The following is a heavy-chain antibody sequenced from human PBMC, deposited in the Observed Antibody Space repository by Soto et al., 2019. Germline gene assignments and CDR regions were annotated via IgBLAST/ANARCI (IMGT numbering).Heavy chain of an antibody. CDR1: GFTFSSYA. CDR2: ISGSGGST. CDR3: ANLHLKLSPTPY. J-gene: IGHJ4*02. Sequence: EVQLLESGGGLVQPGGSLRLSCAASGFTFSSYAMSWVRQAPGKGLEWVSAISGSGGSTYYADSVKGRFTISRDNSKNTLLLQMNSLRAEDKAVYYCANLHLKLSPTPYLGQGTLVTVSP. V-gene: IGHV3-23*01.